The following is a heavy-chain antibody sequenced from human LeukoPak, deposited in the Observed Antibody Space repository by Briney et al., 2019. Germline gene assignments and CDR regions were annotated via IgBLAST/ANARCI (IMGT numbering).Heavy chain of an antibody. CDR3: AREVLRYFDWLSDAFDI. J-gene: IGHJ3*02. Sequence: GASVKVSCKASGYTFTGYYMHWVRQASGQGLEWMGWINPNSGGTNYAQKFQGRVTMTRDTSISTAYMELSRLRSDDTAVYYCAREVLRYFDWLSDAFDIWGQGTMVTVSS. D-gene: IGHD3-9*01. V-gene: IGHV1-2*02. CDR1: GYTFTGYY. CDR2: INPNSGGT.